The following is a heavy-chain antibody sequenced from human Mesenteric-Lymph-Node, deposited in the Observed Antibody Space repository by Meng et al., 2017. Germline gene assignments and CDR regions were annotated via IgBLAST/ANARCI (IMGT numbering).Heavy chain of an antibody. CDR3: AKDRGYRILSSTPYALDV. CDR2: ISTDGRTT. J-gene: IGHJ6*02. D-gene: IGHD2-15*01. Sequence: GGSLRLSCAASGFTFSTYWMHWVRQVPGKGLVWVSRISTDGRTTNYADSVRGRFTVSRDNAKNSLYLQMNSLRAEDTAIYYCAKDRGYRILSSTPYALDVWGQGTTVTVSS. CDR1: GFTFSTYW. V-gene: IGHV3-74*01.